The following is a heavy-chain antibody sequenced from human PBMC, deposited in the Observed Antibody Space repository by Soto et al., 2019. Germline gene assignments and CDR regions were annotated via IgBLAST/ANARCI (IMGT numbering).Heavy chain of an antibody. D-gene: IGHD3-22*01. V-gene: IGHV3-74*01. J-gene: IGHJ4*02. CDR1: GFTFSSYW. CDR2: INSDGSST. Sequence: GGSLRLSCAASGFTFSSYWMHWVGQAPGEGLVWVSRINSDGSSTSYADSVKGRFTISRDNAKNTLYLQMNSLRAEDTAVYYCARGSPPVYYYDSSANQGALDYWGQGTLVTVSS. CDR3: ARGSPPVYYYDSSANQGALDY.